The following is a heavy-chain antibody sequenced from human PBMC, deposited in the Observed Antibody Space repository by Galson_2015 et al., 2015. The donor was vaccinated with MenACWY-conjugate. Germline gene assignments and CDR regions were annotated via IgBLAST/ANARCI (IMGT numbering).Heavy chain of an antibody. D-gene: IGHD1-7*01. J-gene: IGHJ4*02. Sequence: SLRLSCAASGFTFSSYAMSWVRQAPGKGLEWVSAISGRGGRTYYVDSVKGRFTISRDNSKNTLYLQMNSLRAEDTAVYYCAKDRLADAGTIDYWGQGTLVPVSS. CDR2: ISGRGGRT. CDR1: GFTFSSYA. CDR3: AKDRLADAGTIDY. V-gene: IGHV3-23*01.